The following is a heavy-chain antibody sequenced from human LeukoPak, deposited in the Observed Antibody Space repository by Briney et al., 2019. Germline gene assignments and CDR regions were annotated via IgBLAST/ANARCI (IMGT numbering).Heavy chain of an antibody. Sequence: SETLSLTCTVSGGSISSYYWSWIRQPPGKGLEWIGYIYYSGSTNYNPSLKSRVTISVDTSKNQFSLKLSSVTAADTAVYCCARYEARRSDAFDIWGQGTMVTVSS. CDR1: GGSISSYY. CDR3: ARYEARRSDAFDI. V-gene: IGHV4-59*01. D-gene: IGHD6-6*01. J-gene: IGHJ3*02. CDR2: IYYSGST.